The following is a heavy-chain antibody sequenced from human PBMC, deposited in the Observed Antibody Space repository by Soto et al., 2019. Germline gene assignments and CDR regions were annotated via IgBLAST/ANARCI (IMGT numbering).Heavy chain of an antibody. CDR1: GYTFTSYY. CDR2: INPSGGST. J-gene: IGHJ3*02. CDR3: ARDLSYCDRCDAFDI. V-gene: IGHV1-46*01. Sequence: ASVKVSCKASGYTFTSYYMHWVRQAPGQGLEWMGIINPSGGSTSYAQKFQGRVTMTRDTSTSTVYMELSSLRSEDTAVYYCARDLSYCDRCDAFDIWGQGTMVTVSS. D-gene: IGHD3-22*01.